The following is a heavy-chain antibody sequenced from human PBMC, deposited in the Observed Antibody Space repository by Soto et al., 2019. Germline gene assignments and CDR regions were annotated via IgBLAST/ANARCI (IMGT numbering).Heavy chain of an antibody. Sequence: ASVKVSCKASGYTFTSYGISWVRQAPGQGLEWMGWISAYNGNTDYAQKLQGRVTMTTDTSTSTAYMELRSLRSDDTAVYYCAKSHNPPYSSSWYPTNWFDPWGQGTLVTVSS. V-gene: IGHV1-18*04. J-gene: IGHJ5*02. CDR1: GYTFTSYG. CDR3: AKSHNPPYSSSWYPTNWFDP. CDR2: ISAYNGNT. D-gene: IGHD6-13*01.